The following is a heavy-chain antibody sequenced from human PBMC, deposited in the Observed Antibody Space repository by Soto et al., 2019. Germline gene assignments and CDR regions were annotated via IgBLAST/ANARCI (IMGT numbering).Heavy chain of an antibody. D-gene: IGHD4-17*01. J-gene: IGHJ6*04. Sequence: PGESLEISCKGYGYNFTSYWIGWVRQMSGKGLEWMGIMYPGDSETRDSPSFQGQVTISADKYIRSAYLKWSSLKASDTPMYYCAKTTATYYYYGMDVWGKGTPVTVSS. V-gene: IGHV5-51*01. CDR3: AKTTATYYYYGMDV. CDR1: GYNFTSYW. CDR2: MYPGDSET.